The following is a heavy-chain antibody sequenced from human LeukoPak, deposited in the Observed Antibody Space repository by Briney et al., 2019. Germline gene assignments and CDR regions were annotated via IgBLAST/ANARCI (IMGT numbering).Heavy chain of an antibody. Sequence: KPGGSLRLSCAASGFTFSSYAMSWVRQAPGKGLEWVSAISGSGGSTYYADSVKGRFTISRDNSKNTLFLQMNNLRAEDTAIYYCAKDKATSDYWGQGTLVTVSS. J-gene: IGHJ4*02. CDR3: AKDKATSDY. CDR1: GFTFSSYA. D-gene: IGHD1-26*01. V-gene: IGHV3-23*01. CDR2: ISGSGGST.